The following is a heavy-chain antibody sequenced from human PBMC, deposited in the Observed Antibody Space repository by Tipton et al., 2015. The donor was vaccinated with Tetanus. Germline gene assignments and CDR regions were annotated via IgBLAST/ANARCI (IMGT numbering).Heavy chain of an antibody. CDR1: GGSFRFSL. Sequence: TLSLTCAFYGGSFRFSLLNWLRPPPGEGGGGGGEISHRGSTNYNPSLKSRVTISVDTSKNQFSLRLNSVTAADTAVYYCAAHAYRSGYYKGWFDPWGQGTLVTVSS. CDR3: AAHAYRSGYYKGWFDP. CDR2: ISHRGST. V-gene: IGHV4-34*01. J-gene: IGHJ5*02. D-gene: IGHD6-19*01.